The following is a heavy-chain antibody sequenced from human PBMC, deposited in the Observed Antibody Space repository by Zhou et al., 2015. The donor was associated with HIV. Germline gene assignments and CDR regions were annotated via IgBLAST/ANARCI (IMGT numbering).Heavy chain of an antibody. CDR2: IIPIFGTA. Sequence: QVQLVQSGAEVKKPGSSVKVSCKASGGTFSSYAISWVRQAPGQGLEWMGGIIPIFGTANYAQKFQGRVTITADESTSTAYMELSSLRSEDTAVYYCATQLGQTIFGVVTAFDYWGQGTLVTVSS. V-gene: IGHV1-69*12. CDR1: GGTFSSYA. D-gene: IGHD3-3*01. J-gene: IGHJ4*02. CDR3: ATQLGQTIFGVVTAFDY.